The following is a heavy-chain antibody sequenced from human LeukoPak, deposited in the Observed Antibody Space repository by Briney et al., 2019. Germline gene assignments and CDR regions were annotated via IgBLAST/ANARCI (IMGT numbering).Heavy chain of an antibody. CDR3: ARRLPDSSGWYQSFYFDY. V-gene: IGHV4-30-4*01. CDR2: IYYSGST. Sequence: SETLSLTCTVSGGSISSGDYYWSWIRQPPGKGLEWIGYIYYSGSTYYNPSLKSRVTISVDTSKNQFSLKLSSVTAADTAVYYCARRLPDSSGWYQSFYFDYWGQGTLVTVSS. D-gene: IGHD6-19*01. J-gene: IGHJ4*02. CDR1: GGSISSGDYY.